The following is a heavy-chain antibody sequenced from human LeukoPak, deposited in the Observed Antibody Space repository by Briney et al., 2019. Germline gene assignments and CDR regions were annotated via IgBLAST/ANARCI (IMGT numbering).Heavy chain of an antibody. D-gene: IGHD3-10*01. CDR1: GYTFTSYY. Sequence: GASVKVSCKASGYTFTSYYMHWVRQAPGQGLEWMGIINPSGGSTSYAQKSQGRVTMTRDTSTSTVYMELSSLRSEDTAVYYCARERITMVRGVPLGFDPWGQGTLVTVSS. V-gene: IGHV1-46*01. CDR2: INPSGGST. J-gene: IGHJ5*02. CDR3: ARERITMVRGVPLGFDP.